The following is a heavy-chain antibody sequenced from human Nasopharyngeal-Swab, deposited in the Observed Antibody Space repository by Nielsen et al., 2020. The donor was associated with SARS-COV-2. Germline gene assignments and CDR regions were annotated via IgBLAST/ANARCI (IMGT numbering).Heavy chain of an antibody. CDR1: GFTFSSYW. CDR2: IKQDGSEK. CDR3: ARVFGWELLRDGFDY. Sequence: GGSLRLSCAASGFTFSSYWMSWVRQAPGKGLEWVANIKQDGSEKYYVDSVKGRFTISRDNAKNSLYLQMNSLRAEDTAVYYCARVFGWELLRDGFDYWGQGTLVTVPS. V-gene: IGHV3-7*01. D-gene: IGHD1-26*01. J-gene: IGHJ4*02.